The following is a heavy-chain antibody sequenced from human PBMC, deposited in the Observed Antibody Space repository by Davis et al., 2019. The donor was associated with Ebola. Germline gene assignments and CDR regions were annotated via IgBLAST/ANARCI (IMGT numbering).Heavy chain of an antibody. CDR2: INHSGST. J-gene: IGHJ6*02. D-gene: IGHD4-11*01. Sequence: GSLRLSCTVSGGSISSSSYYWGWIRQPPGKGLEWIGEINHSGSTNYNPSLKSRVTISVDTSKNQFSLKLSSVTAADTAVYYCARASDYSNYDMDVWGQGTTVTVSS. CDR3: ARASDYSNYDMDV. CDR1: GGSISSSSYY. V-gene: IGHV4-39*07.